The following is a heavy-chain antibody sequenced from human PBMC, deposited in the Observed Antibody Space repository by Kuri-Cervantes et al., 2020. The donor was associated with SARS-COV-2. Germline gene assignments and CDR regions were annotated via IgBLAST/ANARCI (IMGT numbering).Heavy chain of an antibody. CDR2: INHSGST. CDR1: GGSISGYY. Sequence: GSLRLSCAVYGGSISGYYWSWIRQPPGKGLEWIGEINHSGSTNYNPSLKSRVTISVDTSKNQFSLKLSSVTAADTAVYYCARGLSKRIMIFGVVITGSYYGMDVWGQGTTVTVSS. CDR3: ARGLSKRIMIFGVVITGSYYGMDV. D-gene: IGHD3-3*01. J-gene: IGHJ6*02. V-gene: IGHV4-34*01.